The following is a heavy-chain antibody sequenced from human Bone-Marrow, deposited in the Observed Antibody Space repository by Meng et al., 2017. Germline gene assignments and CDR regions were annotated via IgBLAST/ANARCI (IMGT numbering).Heavy chain of an antibody. CDR3: ERGLLWFGEYLYGMDV. Sequence: ASVKVSCKASGYTFTSYGISWVRQAPGQGLEWMGWISAYNGNTNYAQKLQGRVTMTTDTSTSTAYMELRSLRSDDTAVYYCERGLLWFGEYLYGMDVWGQGTTVTVSS. V-gene: IGHV1-18*01. J-gene: IGHJ6*02. CDR2: ISAYNGNT. CDR1: GYTFTSYG. D-gene: IGHD3-10*01.